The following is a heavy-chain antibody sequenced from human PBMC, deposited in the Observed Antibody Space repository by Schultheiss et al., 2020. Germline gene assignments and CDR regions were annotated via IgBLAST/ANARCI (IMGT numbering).Heavy chain of an antibody. V-gene: IGHV4-59*08. CDR3: ARQTNNQGELPYYFDY. CDR2: IYYSGGT. CDR1: GGSISSYY. J-gene: IGHJ4*02. Sequence: SETLTLTCTVSGGSISSYYWSWIRQPPGKGLEWIRYIYYSGGTYYNPSPTRRVTIAVDTSKKQFSLKVSSVAAADAAVYYCARQTNNQGELPYYFDYWGQGTLVTLSS. D-gene: IGHD1-26*01.